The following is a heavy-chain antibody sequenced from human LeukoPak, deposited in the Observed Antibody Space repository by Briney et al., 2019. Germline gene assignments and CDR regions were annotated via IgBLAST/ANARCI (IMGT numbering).Heavy chain of an antibody. CDR3: ARGPSPNQLLDY. J-gene: IGHJ4*02. CDR1: GGSISSYY. D-gene: IGHD2-2*01. CDR2: IYYSGST. V-gene: IGHV4-59*01. Sequence: SETLSLTCTVSGGSISSYYWSWIRQPPGKGLEWIGYIYYSGSTNYNPSLKSRVTISVDTSNNQFSLKLSSVTAADTAVYCCARGPSPNQLLDYWGQGTLVTVSS.